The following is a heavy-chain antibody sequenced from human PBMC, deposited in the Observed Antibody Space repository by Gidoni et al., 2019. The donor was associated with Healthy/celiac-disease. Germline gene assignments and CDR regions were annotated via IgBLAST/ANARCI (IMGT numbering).Heavy chain of an antibody. Sequence: QLQLQESGPRLVKPSETLSLRCTVSGDSVSHPDYYWGWVRQPPGKGLEWIGTVYYRGTTYYNPSLKSRVTILVHTSLNQFSLRLSSVTAADTAIYYCARDIRYSSSWSHFDFWGQGTLATVSP. CDR3: ARDIRYSSSWSHFDF. D-gene: IGHD6-13*01. CDR2: VYYRGTT. V-gene: IGHV4-39*07. CDR1: GDSVSHPDYY. J-gene: IGHJ4*02.